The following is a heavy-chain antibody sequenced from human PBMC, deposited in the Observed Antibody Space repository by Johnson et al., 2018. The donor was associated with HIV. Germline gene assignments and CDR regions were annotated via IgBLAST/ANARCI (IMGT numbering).Heavy chain of an antibody. CDR3: AKDRATVVPLRRDAFDI. Sequence: VQLVESGGGLVQPGGSLRLSCAASGFTFSSYAMSWVRQAPGKGLEWVSAISGSGGSTYYAASVKGRFTISRDNSKNTLDLQMNSLRAEDTAVYYCAKDRATVVPLRRDAFDIWGQGTMVTVSS. J-gene: IGHJ3*02. CDR2: ISGSGGST. CDR1: GFTFSSYA. D-gene: IGHD4-23*01. V-gene: IGHV3-23*04.